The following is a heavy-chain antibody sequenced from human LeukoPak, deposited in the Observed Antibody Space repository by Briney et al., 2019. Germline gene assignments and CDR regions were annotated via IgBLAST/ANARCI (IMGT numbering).Heavy chain of an antibody. CDR3: ARDRGSSIVGSDFDS. V-gene: IGHV3-7*01. CDR2: IKQDGSEK. J-gene: IGHJ4*02. CDR1: GFSFSNYY. Sequence: GGSLRLSCKASGFSFSNYYMNWVRQAPGKGLEWVANIKQDGSEKYYVDSVKGRFTISRDNAKNSVFLQMNSLRVEDTAVYYCARDRGSSIVGSDFDSWGQGTLVTVSS. D-gene: IGHD1-26*01.